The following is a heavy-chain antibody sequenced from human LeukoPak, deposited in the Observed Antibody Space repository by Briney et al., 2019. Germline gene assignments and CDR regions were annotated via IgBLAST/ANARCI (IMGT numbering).Heavy chain of an antibody. V-gene: IGHV4-4*07. CDR2: IYPSGTT. CDR3: ANDYGD. CDR1: GGSVSSYY. D-gene: IGHD4-17*01. J-gene: IGHJ4*02. Sequence: SETLSLTCSVSGGSVSSYYWSWIRQPAGKGLEWIGRIYPSGTTHYHPSLKSRVTMSVDTSKNQISLKVTSVTAADTAVYYCANDYGDWGQGTLVTVSS.